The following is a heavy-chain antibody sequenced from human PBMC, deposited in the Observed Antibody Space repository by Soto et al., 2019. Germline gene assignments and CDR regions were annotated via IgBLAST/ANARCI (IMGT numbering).Heavy chain of an antibody. J-gene: IGHJ3*02. V-gene: IGHV1-46*01. Sequence: ASVKVSCKASGYTFTSYYMHWVRQAPGRGLEWMGIINPSGGSTSYAQKFQGRVTMTRDTSTSTVYMELSSLRSEDTAVYYCAKLESAIYWFDGFDIWGQGTMVTVSS. CDR3: AKLESAIYWFDGFDI. CDR2: INPSGGST. CDR1: GYTFTSYY. D-gene: IGHD2-8*02.